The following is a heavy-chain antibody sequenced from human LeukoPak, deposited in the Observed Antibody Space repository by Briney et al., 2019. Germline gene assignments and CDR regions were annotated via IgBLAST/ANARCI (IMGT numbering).Heavy chain of an antibody. J-gene: IGHJ4*02. V-gene: IGHV4-61*02. Sequence: SQTLSLTCTVSGGSISSGSYYWSWIRQPAGKGLEWIGRIYTGGSTNYNPSLKSRVTISVDTSKNQFSLKLSSVTAADTAVYYCARDTAMVSLDYWGQGTLVTVSS. D-gene: IGHD5-18*01. CDR2: IYTGGST. CDR1: GGSISSGSYY. CDR3: ARDTAMVSLDY.